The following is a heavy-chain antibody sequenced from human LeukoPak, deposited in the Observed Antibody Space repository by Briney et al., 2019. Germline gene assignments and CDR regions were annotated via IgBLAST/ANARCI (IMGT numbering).Heavy chain of an antibody. CDR2: ISGSGSIT. CDR3: AKTDRTGALGRFRMRSDAFDI. J-gene: IGHJ3*02. D-gene: IGHD3-3*01. V-gene: IGHV3-23*01. Sequence: GGSLRLSCAASGFTFSSYWMHWVRQAPGKGLDWVSGISGSGSITHYADSVKGRFTISRDISKNTLYLQMNSLRAEDTAIYYCAKTDRTGALGRFRMRSDAFDIWGQGTMVTVSS. CDR1: GFTFSSYW.